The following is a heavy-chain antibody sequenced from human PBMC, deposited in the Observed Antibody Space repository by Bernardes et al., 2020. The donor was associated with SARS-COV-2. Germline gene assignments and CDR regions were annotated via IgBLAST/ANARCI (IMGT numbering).Heavy chain of an antibody. Sequence: GGSLRLSCAGSGFSFSNSAMSWVRQTPGKGLEWVSAISGSGGSTYYGDSVKGRFTISRDNSKNTPSLQMNSLRAEDTAVYFCAKTYDFWRGPVGDYYYYAMDVWGQGTTVTVSS. J-gene: IGHJ6*02. D-gene: IGHD3-3*01. CDR1: GFSFSNSA. CDR2: ISGSGGST. CDR3: AKTYDFWRGPVGDYYYYAMDV. V-gene: IGHV3-23*01.